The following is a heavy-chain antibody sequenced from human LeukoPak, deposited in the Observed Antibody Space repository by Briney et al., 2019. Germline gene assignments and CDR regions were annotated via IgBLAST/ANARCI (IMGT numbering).Heavy chain of an antibody. D-gene: IGHD2-2*01. CDR1: GFTFSSYA. CDR3: AKEYQLSRAYYGMDV. CDR2: ISGSGGST. Sequence: GGSLRLSCAASGFTFSSYAMSWVRQAPGKGLEWVSAISGSGGSTYYADSVKGRFTISRDNSKNTLYLQVNSLRAEDTAVYYCAKEYQLSRAYYGMDVWGQGTTVTVSS. V-gene: IGHV3-23*01. J-gene: IGHJ6*02.